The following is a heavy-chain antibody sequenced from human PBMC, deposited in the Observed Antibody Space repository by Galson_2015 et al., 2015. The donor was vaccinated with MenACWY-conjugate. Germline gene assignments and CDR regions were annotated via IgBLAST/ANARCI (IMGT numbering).Heavy chain of an antibody. Sequence: SLRLSCAASGFTVTSNYMSRVRQAPGKALEWVSVIYAGGSTDYADSVRGRFTISRDNSRNTLYLQMDSLRPEDTALYYCARENVATLIDLWGQGTLVTVSS. CDR1: GFTVTSNY. D-gene: IGHD2-15*01. V-gene: IGHV3-66*01. J-gene: IGHJ5*02. CDR3: ARENVATLIDL. CDR2: IYAGGST.